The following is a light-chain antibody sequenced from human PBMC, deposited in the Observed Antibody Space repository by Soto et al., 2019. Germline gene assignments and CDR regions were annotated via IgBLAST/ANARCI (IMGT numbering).Light chain of an antibody. CDR2: DAS. V-gene: IGKV3-11*01. Sequence: EIVLTQSPATLSLSPWERATLSCRASQSVSSYLAWYQQKPGQAPRLLIYDASNRATGIPARFSGSGSGTEFTLSIGSLQSEDFAVYYCQQYNDWPPTFGQGTKV. CDR3: QQYNDWPPT. CDR1: QSVSSY. J-gene: IGKJ1*01.